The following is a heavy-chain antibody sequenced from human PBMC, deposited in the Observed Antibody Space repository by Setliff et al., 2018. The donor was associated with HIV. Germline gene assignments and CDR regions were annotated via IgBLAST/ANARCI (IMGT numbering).Heavy chain of an antibody. CDR3: ARDCRVGWVFTYGMDV. Sequence: PGGSLRLSCAASGFIFSNYWMHWVRQTPEKGLEWVSAISGSGGSTYYADSVKGRFTISRDNSKNTLFLQMNSLRPEDTAVYYCARDCRVGWVFTYGMDVWGQGTLVTVSS. CDR2: ISGSGGST. D-gene: IGHD6-13*01. CDR1: GFIFSNYW. V-gene: IGHV3-23*01. J-gene: IGHJ6*02.